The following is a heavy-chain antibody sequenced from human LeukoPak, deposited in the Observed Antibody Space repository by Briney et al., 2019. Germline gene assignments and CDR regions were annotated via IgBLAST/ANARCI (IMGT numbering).Heavy chain of an antibody. D-gene: IGHD3/OR15-3a*01. CDR1: GGSFSGYY. J-gene: IGHJ4*02. CDR3: ARQTGSGLFILP. Sequence: SETLSLTCAVYGGSFSGYYWSWIRQPLGKGLEWIGEINHSGSTNSNPSLKSRLTISVDTSKNQFSLKLSSVTAADTAVYYCARQTGSGLFILPGGQGTLVTVSS. V-gene: IGHV4-34*01. CDR2: INHSGST.